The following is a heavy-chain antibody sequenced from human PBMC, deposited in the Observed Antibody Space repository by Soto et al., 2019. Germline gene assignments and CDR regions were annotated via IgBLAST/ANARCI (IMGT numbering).Heavy chain of an antibody. Sequence: QVELVQSGAEVKKQGSSVQVSCQASEDTFRNYAISWVRQVPGQGLEWRGGIIPIFGTANYAQKFQGRVTSTADTSANPVYLEVSSLRSEDTAVYYCASTKYDSSADYYRYLGLWGRGNLVTVSS. CDR3: ASTKYDSSADYYRYLGL. D-gene: IGHD3-22*01. V-gene: IGHV1-69*06. CDR2: IIPIFGTA. CDR1: EDTFRNYA. J-gene: IGHJ2*01.